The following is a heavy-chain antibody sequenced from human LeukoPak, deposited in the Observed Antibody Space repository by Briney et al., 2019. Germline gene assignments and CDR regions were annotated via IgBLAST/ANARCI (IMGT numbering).Heavy chain of an antibody. V-gene: IGHV3-48*02. CDR2: ISSSGGII. D-gene: IGHD5-24*01. Sequence: GGSLRLSCAGSGFTFSTYSMTWVRQAPGKGLEWPSYISSSGGIIHYADSVKGRFTISRDNAKNSLYLQMNSLRDEDTAVYYCARVPDGQITGWGQGTLVTVSS. CDR3: ARVPDGQITG. J-gene: IGHJ4*02. CDR1: GFTFSTYS.